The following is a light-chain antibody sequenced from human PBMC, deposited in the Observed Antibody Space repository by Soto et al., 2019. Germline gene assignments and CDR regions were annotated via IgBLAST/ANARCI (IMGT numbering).Light chain of an antibody. J-gene: IGKJ4*01. Sequence: ETVLTQSPGTLSLSPGQRATLSCRASQSVSSSNLAWYQQKPGQAPRLLIYGASSRATGIPDRFSGSGSGTDFTLTISGLEPEDSAVYFCQQYVGSGPVTFGGGTKVEVK. CDR3: QQYVGSGPVT. CDR1: QSVSSSN. V-gene: IGKV3-20*01. CDR2: GAS.